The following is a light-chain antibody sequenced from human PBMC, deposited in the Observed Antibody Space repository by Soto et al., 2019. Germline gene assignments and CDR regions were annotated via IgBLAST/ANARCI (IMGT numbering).Light chain of an antibody. J-gene: IGKJ4*01. CDR3: KQYNIYPLT. CDR1: QDINSW. CDR2: AAS. V-gene: IGKV1D-16*01. Sequence: DVQMTQSPSSLSASVGDRVTITCRASQDINSWLAWYQQKPEKAPKSLIHAASSLQTGVPSRFNGSGSGTDFNLTISSLQPEDSATYYCKQYNIYPLTFGGGTKVEIK.